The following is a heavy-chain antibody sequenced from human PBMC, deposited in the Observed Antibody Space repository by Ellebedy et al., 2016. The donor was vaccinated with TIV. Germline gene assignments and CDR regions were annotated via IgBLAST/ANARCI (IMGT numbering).Heavy chain of an antibody. CDR3: SVRLPDY. Sequence: PGGSLRLSCAASGFTFSNAWMHWIRQAPGKGLEWVGRINCKTDGGTTSYAAPVKGRCTISRDDSKNTLYLQMNSLKTEDTAGYYCSVRLPDYWGQGTLVAVSS. V-gene: IGHV3-15*01. CDR2: INCKTDGGTT. CDR1: GFTFSNAW. D-gene: IGHD1-1*01. J-gene: IGHJ4*02.